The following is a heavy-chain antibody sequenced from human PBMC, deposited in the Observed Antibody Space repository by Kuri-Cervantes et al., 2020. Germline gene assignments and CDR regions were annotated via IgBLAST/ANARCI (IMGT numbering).Heavy chain of an antibody. V-gene: IGHV4-34*01. Sequence: GSLRLSCAVSGASFSGYFWSWIRQSPGKGLEWIGEINRTGGTAYNPSLKSRVIISIDTSKNQFSLKLRSVTAADTAVYYCARNGVQWQRTWFDPWGQERWSPSPQ. D-gene: IGHD1-26*01. CDR3: ARNGVQWQRTWFDP. CDR2: INRTGGT. J-gene: IGHJ5*02. CDR1: GASFSGYF.